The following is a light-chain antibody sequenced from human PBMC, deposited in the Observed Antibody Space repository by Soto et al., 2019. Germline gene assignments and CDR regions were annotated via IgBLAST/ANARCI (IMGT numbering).Light chain of an antibody. Sequence: EIVLTQSPGTLSLSPGESATLSCRASESVSSNYLAWYQQKPGKAPRLLIFAASNLQSGVPSRFSGSGSGTDFTLTISRLHPEDFATYYCLQFYNFSWTFGQGTKVEIK. V-gene: IGKV3D-7*01. CDR2: AAS. CDR1: ESVSSNY. CDR3: LQFYNFSWT. J-gene: IGKJ1*01.